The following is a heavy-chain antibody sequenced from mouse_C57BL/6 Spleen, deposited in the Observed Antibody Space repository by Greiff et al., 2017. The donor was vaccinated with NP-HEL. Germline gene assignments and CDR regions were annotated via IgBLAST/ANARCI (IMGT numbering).Heavy chain of an antibody. CDR2: IDPNSGGT. CDR1: GYTFTSYW. V-gene: IGHV1-72*01. J-gene: IGHJ4*01. CDR3: ARSVLRRGYYAMDY. Sequence: QVQLQQPGAELVKPGDSVKLSCKASGYTFTSYWMHWVKQRPGRGLEWIGRIDPNSGGTKYNEKFKSKATLTVDKPSSTAYMQLSSLTSGESAVYYCARSVLRRGYYAMDYWGQGTSVTVSS. D-gene: IGHD1-1*01.